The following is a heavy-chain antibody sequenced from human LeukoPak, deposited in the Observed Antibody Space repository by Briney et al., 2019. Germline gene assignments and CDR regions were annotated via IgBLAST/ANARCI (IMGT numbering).Heavy chain of an antibody. V-gene: IGHV4-34*01. D-gene: IGHD1-26*01. J-gene: IGHJ4*02. Sequence: SETLSLTCAVYGGSFSGYYWSWIRQPPGKGLEWIGEINHSGSTIYNPSLKSRVTISVDKSKNQSSLKLSSVTAADTAVYYCARANSGSLSFDYWGQGTLVTVSS. CDR3: ARANSGSLSFDY. CDR1: GGSFSGYY. CDR2: INHSGST.